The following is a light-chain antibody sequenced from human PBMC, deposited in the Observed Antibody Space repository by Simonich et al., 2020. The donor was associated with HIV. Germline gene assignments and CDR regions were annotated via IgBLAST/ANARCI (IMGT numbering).Light chain of an antibody. CDR3: QQYYSTPPT. CDR2: WAS. CDR1: QSVLYSSKNKNY. V-gene: IGKV4-1*01. J-gene: IGKJ1*01. Sequence: DIVMTQSPDSLAVSLGERATINCKSSQSVLYSSKNKNYLAWYQQKPGQPPKLLIYWASTRESGVPDRFSSSGSGTDFTLTISSLQAEDVAIYYCQQYYSTPPTFGQGTKVEIK.